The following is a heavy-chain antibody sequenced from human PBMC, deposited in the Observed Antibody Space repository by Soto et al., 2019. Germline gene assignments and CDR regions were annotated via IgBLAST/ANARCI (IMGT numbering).Heavy chain of an antibody. J-gene: IGHJ2*01. V-gene: IGHV1-69*01. CDR1: GGTFSSYA. CDR2: IIPIFGTA. D-gene: IGHD3-22*01. CDR3: AICLYYYASSGYYYVNWYFDL. Sequence: QVQLVQSGAEVKKPGSSVKVSCKASGGTFSSYAISWVRQAPGQGLEWMGGIIPIFGTANYAQKFQGRVTITADESPRTAYMELSSLSSEDTAVYYCAICLYYYASSGYYYVNWYFDLWGRGTLVTVSS.